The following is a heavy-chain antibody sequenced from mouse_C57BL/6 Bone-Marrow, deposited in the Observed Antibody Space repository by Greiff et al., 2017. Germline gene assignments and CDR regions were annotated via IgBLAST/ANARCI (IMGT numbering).Heavy chain of an antibody. CDR2: IYPRSGNT. V-gene: IGHV1-81*01. J-gene: IGHJ3*01. Sequence: VHLQQSGAELARPGASVKLSCKASGYTFTSYGISWVKQRTGQGLEWIGEIYPRSGNTYYNEKFKGKATLTADKSSSTAYMELRSLTSEDSAVYVCARPPHYGNYPWFAYWGQGTLVTVSA. CDR3: ARPPHYGNYPWFAY. CDR1: GYTFTSYG. D-gene: IGHD2-1*01.